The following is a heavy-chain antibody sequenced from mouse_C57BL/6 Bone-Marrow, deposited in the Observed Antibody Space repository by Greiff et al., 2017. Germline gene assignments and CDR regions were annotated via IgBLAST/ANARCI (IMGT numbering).Heavy chain of an antibody. CDR3: TGGTGTGPYFDY. Sequence: EVKVEESGGGLVQPGGSMKLSCVASGFTFSNYWMNWVRQSPEKGLEWVAQIRLKSDNYATHYAESVKGRFTISRDDSKSSVYLQMNNLRAEDTGIYYCTGGTGTGPYFDYWGQGTTLTVSS. CDR1: GFTFSNYW. CDR2: IRLKSDNYAT. D-gene: IGHD4-1*01. V-gene: IGHV6-3*01. J-gene: IGHJ2*01.